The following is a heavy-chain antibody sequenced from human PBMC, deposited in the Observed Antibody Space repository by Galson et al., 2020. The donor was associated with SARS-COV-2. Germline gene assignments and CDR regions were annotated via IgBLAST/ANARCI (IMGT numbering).Heavy chain of an antibody. CDR1: GFTFSSYW. Sequence: GGSLRLSCAASGFTFSSYWMSWVRQAPGKGLEWLANIKQDGSEKYYVDSVKGRFTISRDNAKNSLYLQMNSLRAEDTAVYYCARQDYDSSFDYWGQGTLVTVSS. CDR3: ARQDYDSSFDY. V-gene: IGHV3-7*03. CDR2: IKQDGSEK. J-gene: IGHJ4*02. D-gene: IGHD3-22*01.